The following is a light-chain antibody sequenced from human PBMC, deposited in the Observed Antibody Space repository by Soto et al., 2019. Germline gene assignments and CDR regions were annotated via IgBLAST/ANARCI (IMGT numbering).Light chain of an antibody. J-gene: IGKJ4*01. Sequence: EIVLTQSPATLSLSPGERATLSCRASQGVRNYLIWYQQKPGLAPRLLIYDTSTRATGIPARFSGSGSGTDYTLTISSLEPEDFAVYYCHQRSSWPLTFGGGTKVEIK. CDR2: DTS. CDR1: QGVRNY. V-gene: IGKV3-11*01. CDR3: HQRSSWPLT.